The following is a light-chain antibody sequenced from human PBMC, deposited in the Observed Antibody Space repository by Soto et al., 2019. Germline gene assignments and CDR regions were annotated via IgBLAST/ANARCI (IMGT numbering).Light chain of an antibody. CDR3: QPRSNWAIT. CDR1: QSVSSY. Sequence: TQSASAGCLWPLESCRCAFWASQSVSSYLAWYQQKPGQAPRLLIYDASNRATGIPARFSGSGSGTDFTLTMCGLEPEVLALYYGQPRSNWAITFGQGTRLEIK. J-gene: IGKJ5*01. V-gene: IGKV3-11*01. CDR2: DAS.